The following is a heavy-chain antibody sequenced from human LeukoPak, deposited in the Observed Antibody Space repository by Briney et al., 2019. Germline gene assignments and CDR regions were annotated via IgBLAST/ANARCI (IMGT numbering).Heavy chain of an antibody. CDR3: ARTAVYGDPNYFDY. D-gene: IGHD4-17*01. J-gene: IGHJ4*02. V-gene: IGHV3-66*02. CDR2: IYSGGST. Sequence: GGSLRLSCAASGFTVSSNYMSWVRQAPGKGLEWVSVIYSGGSTYYADSVKGRSTISRDNSKNTLYLQMNSLRAEDTAVYYCARTAVYGDPNYFDYWGQGTLVTVSS. CDR1: GFTVSSNY.